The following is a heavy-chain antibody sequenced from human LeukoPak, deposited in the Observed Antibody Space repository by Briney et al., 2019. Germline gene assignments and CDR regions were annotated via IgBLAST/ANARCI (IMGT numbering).Heavy chain of an antibody. CDR3: ARHAGIVGVYFDY. V-gene: IGHV4-39*01. CDR2: IYYSGST. CDR1: GGSISSSSYY. J-gene: IGHJ4*02. Sequence: NPSETLSLTCTVSGGSISSSSYYWGWLRQPPGQGLEWIGSIYYSGSTYYNPSLKSRVTISVDTSKNQFSLKLSSVTAADTAVYYCARHAGIVGVYFDYWGQGTLVTVSS. D-gene: IGHD1-26*01.